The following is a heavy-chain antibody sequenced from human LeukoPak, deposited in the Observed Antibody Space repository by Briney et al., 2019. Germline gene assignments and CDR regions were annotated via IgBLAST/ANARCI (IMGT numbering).Heavy chain of an antibody. Sequence: PSETLSLTCTVSGYSISNGYYWGWIRQPPGKGLEWIGTIYHTGSTYYNPSLKSRVTISVDTSKNQFSLKLSSVTAADTAVYYCAGSTLYSYGYDYYYYMDVWGKGTTVTVSS. CDR3: AGSTLYSYGYDYYYYMDV. CDR1: GYSISNGYY. V-gene: IGHV4-38-2*02. J-gene: IGHJ6*03. D-gene: IGHD5-18*01. CDR2: IYHTGST.